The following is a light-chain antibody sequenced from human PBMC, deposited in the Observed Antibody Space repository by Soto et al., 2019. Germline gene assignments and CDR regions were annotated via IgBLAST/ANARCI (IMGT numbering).Light chain of an antibody. CDR2: TNH. CDR1: RSNIGTNP. Sequence: QSVLTQSPSASGTPGQRVTISCSGSRSNIGTNPVIWYQQFPGTAHRLLMHTNHQRPSGVPDRFSGSKSGTSAALAISGLQSEDEAEYYWAAWDDSLYGPVFGGGTKLPVL. CDR3: AAWDDSLYGPV. J-gene: IGLJ3*02. V-gene: IGLV1-44*01.